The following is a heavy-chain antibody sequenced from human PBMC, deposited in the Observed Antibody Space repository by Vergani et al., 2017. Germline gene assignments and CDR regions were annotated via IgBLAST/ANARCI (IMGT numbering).Heavy chain of an antibody. J-gene: IGHJ6*02. CDR3: ASIPIAARYYYGMDV. CDR2: INHSGST. CDR1: GGSFSGYY. Sequence: QVQLQQWSAGLLKPSETLSLTCAVYGGSFSGYYWSWIRQPPGKGLEWIGEINHSGSTNYNPSLKSRVTISVDTSKNQFSLKLSSVTAADTAVYYCASIPIAARYYYGMDVWGQGTTVTVSS. V-gene: IGHV4-34*01. D-gene: IGHD6-6*01.